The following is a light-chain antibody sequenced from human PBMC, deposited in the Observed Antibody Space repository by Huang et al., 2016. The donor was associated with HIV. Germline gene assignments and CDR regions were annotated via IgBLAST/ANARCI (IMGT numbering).Light chain of an antibody. CDR3: QERTY. Sequence: EIVLTQSPVTLSLSPGERATLSCRASQSVGTYLAWYQQKPDQAPRLLIYGACNRATGIPARFTGSGSGTDFTLTISSLEPEDFAVYYCQERTYFGPGSKVDIK. J-gene: IGKJ3*01. CDR2: GAC. V-gene: IGKV3-11*01. CDR1: QSVGTY.